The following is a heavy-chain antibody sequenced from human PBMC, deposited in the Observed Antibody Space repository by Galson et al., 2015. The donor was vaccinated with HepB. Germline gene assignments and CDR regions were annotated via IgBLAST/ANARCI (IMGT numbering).Heavy chain of an antibody. CDR2: INTNTGNP. CDR3: ARDPDILTGYYNVLDY. CDR1: GYTFTSYA. V-gene: IGHV7-4-1*02. J-gene: IGHJ4*02. Sequence: SVKVSCKASGYTFTSYAMNWVRQAPGQGLEWMGWINTNTGNPTYAQGFTGRFVFSLDTSVSTAYLQISSLKAEDTAVYYCARDPDILTGYYNVLDYWGQGTLVTVSS. D-gene: IGHD3-9*01.